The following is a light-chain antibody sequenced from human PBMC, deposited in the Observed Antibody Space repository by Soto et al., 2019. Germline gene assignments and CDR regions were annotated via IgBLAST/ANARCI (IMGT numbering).Light chain of an antibody. V-gene: IGLV2-8*01. CDR3: CSYAGSSNV. CDR2: EVN. J-gene: IGLJ6*01. CDR1: SSDVGGYNY. Sequence: QSALTQPPSASGSPGQSVAISCTGTSSDVGGYNYVSWYQQHPGKAPKLMIYEVNKRPSGVPDRFSGSKSGNTASLTVSGLQAEDEADYYCCSYAGSSNVFGTGTQLTVL.